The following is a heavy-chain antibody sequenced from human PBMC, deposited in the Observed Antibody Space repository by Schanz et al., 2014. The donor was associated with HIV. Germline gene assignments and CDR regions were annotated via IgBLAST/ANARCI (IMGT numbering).Heavy chain of an antibody. V-gene: IGHV3-9*01. CDR3: VKDTDILGATRGYFDH. CDR2: ISWNSGNI. CDR1: GFSFDDYA. D-gene: IGHD1-26*01. Sequence: EVQLVESGGGLVQPGRSLRLSCAVSGFSFDDYAMHWVRQAPGKGLEWVSGISWNSGNIAYAGSVKGRFTISRDNARNSLYLHMNSLRAEDTALYYCVKDTDILGATRGYFDHWGQGTLVTVSS. J-gene: IGHJ4*02.